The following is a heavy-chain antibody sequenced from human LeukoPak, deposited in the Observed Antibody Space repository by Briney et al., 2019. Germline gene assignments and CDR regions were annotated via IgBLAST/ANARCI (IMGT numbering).Heavy chain of an antibody. J-gene: IGHJ5*02. CDR2: ISTSSSYI. CDR3: ARGADGVSSNSRGWFDP. D-gene: IGHD2-15*01. CDR1: GFTFNRYN. V-gene: IGHV3-21*01. Sequence: NPGGSLGLSCAASGFTFNRYNMNWVRRAPGKGLEWVASISTSSSYIYYADSVRGRFTIARDNAKKSLYLQMNSLRAEDTAVYSCARGADGVSSNSRGWFDPWGQGTLVTVSS.